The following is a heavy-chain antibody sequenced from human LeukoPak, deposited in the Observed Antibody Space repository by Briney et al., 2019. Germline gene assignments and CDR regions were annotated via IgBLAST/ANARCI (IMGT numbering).Heavy chain of an antibody. Sequence: TGGSLRLSCAASGFTFSDYYMSWIRQAPGKGLEWVSYISSSGSTIYYADSVKGRFTFSRDNAKNSLYLQMNSLRAEDTAVYYCARLFYSYSGMDVWGQGTTVTVSS. CDR2: ISSSGSTI. CDR3: ARLFYSYSGMDV. V-gene: IGHV3-11*01. J-gene: IGHJ6*02. CDR1: GFTFSDYY.